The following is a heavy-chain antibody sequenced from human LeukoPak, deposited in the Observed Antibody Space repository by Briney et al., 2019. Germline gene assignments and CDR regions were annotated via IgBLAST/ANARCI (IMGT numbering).Heavy chain of an antibody. Sequence: SETLSLTCAVYGGSFSGYYWSWIRQPPGKGLEWIGEINHSGSTNYNPSLKSRVTISVDTSKNQFPLKLSSVTAADTAVYYCARGLSGSYSGNWFDPWGQGTLVTVSS. CDR3: ARGLSGSYSGNWFDP. V-gene: IGHV4-34*01. J-gene: IGHJ5*02. CDR1: GGSFSGYY. CDR2: INHSGST. D-gene: IGHD3-10*01.